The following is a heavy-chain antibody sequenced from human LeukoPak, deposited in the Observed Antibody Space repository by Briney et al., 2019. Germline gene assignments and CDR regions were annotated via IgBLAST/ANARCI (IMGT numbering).Heavy chain of an antibody. CDR1: GGSISSSSYY. CDR3: ARGGNDGFDY. Sequence: PSETLSLTCTVSGGSISSSSYYWGWIRQPPGKGLEWIGSIYYSGSTYYNPSLKSRVTISVDTSKNQFSLKLSSVTAADTAVYYCARGGNDGFDYWGQGTLVTVSS. CDR2: IYYSGST. V-gene: IGHV4-39*07. J-gene: IGHJ4*02. D-gene: IGHD4-23*01.